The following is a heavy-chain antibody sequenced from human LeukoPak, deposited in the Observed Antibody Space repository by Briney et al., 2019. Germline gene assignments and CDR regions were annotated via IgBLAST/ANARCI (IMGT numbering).Heavy chain of an antibody. V-gene: IGHV1-2*02. CDR1: GYTFTGYY. CDR2: INPNSGGT. Sequence: ASVKVSCKASGYTFTGYYMHWVRQAPGQGLEWMGWINPNSGGTNYAQKFQGRVTTTRDTSISTAYMELSRLRSDDTAVYYCARDRVGSSWSFDYWGQGTLVTVSS. D-gene: IGHD6-13*01. J-gene: IGHJ4*02. CDR3: ARDRVGSSWSFDY.